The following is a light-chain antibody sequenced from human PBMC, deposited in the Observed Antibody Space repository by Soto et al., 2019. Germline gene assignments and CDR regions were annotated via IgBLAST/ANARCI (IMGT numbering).Light chain of an antibody. Sequence: QSALTQPPSASGSPGQSVAISCTGTSSDVGGYEYVSWHQQHPGKAPKAIIYEVSKRPSGVPDRFSGSKSGNTASLTVSGLQAEDEADYYCSSYAGSNNFGVVFGGGTKLTVL. CDR1: SSDVGGYEY. J-gene: IGLJ2*01. CDR3: SSYAGSNNFGVV. V-gene: IGLV2-8*01. CDR2: EVS.